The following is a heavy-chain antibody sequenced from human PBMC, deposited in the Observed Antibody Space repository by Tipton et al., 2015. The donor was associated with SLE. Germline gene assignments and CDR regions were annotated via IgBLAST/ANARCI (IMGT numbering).Heavy chain of an antibody. J-gene: IGHJ6*02. V-gene: IGHV4-34*08. Sequence: LRLSCAASGFTFSSYGMSWVRQAPGKGLEWIGEINHSGSTNYNPSLKSRVTISVDTSKNQFSLKLSSVTAADTAVYYCAGSGVVLMVYAKPYYYYGMDVWGQGTTVTVSS. CDR3: AGSGVVLMVYAKPYYYYGMDV. CDR2: INHSGST. D-gene: IGHD2-8*01. CDR1: GFTFSSYG.